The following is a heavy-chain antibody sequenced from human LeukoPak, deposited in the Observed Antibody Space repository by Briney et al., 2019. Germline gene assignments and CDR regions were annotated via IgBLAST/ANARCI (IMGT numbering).Heavy chain of an antibody. CDR1: GGSISSSSYY. Sequence: SETLSLTCTLSGGSISSSSYYWGWIRPPPGKGLEWIGSIYYSGSTYYNPSLKSRVTISVDTSKNQFSLKLSSVTAADTAVYYCARPLLRGDYFDYWGQGTLVTVSS. CDR3: ARPLLRGDYFDY. V-gene: IGHV4-39*01. D-gene: IGHD1-26*01. J-gene: IGHJ4*02. CDR2: IYYSGST.